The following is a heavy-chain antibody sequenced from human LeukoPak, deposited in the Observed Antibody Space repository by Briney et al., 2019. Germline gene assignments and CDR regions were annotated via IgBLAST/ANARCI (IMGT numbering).Heavy chain of an antibody. CDR2: ISAYNGNT. CDR1: GGTFSSYA. Sequence: GASVKVSCKASGGTFSSYAISWVRQAPGQGLEWMGWISAYNGNTNYAQKLQGRVTMTTDTSTSTAYMELRSLRSDDTAVYYCARAGGGGYDSSGYYHGSTWGQGTLVTVSS. V-gene: IGHV1-18*01. CDR3: ARAGGGGYDSSGYYHGST. J-gene: IGHJ5*02. D-gene: IGHD3-22*01.